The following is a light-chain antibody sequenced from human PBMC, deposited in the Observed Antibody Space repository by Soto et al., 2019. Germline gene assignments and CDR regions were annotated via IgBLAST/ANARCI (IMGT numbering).Light chain of an antibody. CDR1: GSDVGNYNY. J-gene: IGLJ2*01. CDR3: SSYTLSGVV. CDR2: EVS. Sequence: QSALTQPASVSGSPGQSITISCTGTGSDVGNYNYVSWYQHHPCKAPKLMIYEVSRRHSGVYNRFSGSKSGSTASLTISGLRHEDEADYYCSSYTLSGVVVGGGSQLTVL. V-gene: IGLV2-14*01.